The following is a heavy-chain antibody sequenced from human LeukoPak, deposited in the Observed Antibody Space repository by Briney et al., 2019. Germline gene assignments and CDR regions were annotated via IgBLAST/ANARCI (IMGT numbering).Heavy chain of an antibody. CDR3: AKDYYDSSGNDAFDI. Sequence: PGRSLRLSCAASGFTFSSYGMHWVRQAPGKGLEWVAVIWYDGSNKYYADSVKGRFTISRDNSKNTLYLQMNSLRAEDTAVYYCAKDYYDSSGNDAFDIRGQGTMVTVSS. V-gene: IGHV3-33*06. D-gene: IGHD3-22*01. J-gene: IGHJ3*02. CDR2: IWYDGSNK. CDR1: GFTFSSYG.